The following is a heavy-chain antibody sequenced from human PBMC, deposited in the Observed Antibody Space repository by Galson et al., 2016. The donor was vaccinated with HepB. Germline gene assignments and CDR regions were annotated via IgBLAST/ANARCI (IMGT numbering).Heavy chain of an antibody. CDR2: IIHRGNT. CDR1: GESFRNYC. CDR3: ARRKYDFWSEYWGRKTTTGGFFDY. Sequence: SETLSLTCAVHGESFRNYCWTWIRQPPGKGLEWIGDIIHRGNTNYHPSLESRVTISVDTSKNEFSLQVTSVTAADTAVYYCARRKYDFWSEYWGRKTTTGGFFDYWGQGNLVIVSS. J-gene: IGHJ4*02. V-gene: IGHV4-34*12. D-gene: IGHD3-3*01.